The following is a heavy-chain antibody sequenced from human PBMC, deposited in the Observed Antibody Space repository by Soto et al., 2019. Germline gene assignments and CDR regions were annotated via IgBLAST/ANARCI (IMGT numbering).Heavy chain of an antibody. Sequence: ASVKVSCKASGYTFTSYDINWVRQATGQGLEWMGWISPNSGNTHYASKVQGRLTMTADTSTSTAYMDLGSLTSGDTAVYYCAMVDNYVTPTPQDVWGQGTTVTVSS. CDR3: AMVDNYVTPTPQDV. V-gene: IGHV1-18*01. J-gene: IGHJ6*02. CDR2: ISPNSGNT. D-gene: IGHD3-16*01. CDR1: GYTFTSYD.